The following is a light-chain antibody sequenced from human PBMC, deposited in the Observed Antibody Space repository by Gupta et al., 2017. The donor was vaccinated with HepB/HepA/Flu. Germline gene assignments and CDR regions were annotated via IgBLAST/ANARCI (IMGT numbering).Light chain of an antibody. V-gene: IGLV3-25*03. Sequence: SYELTQPPSVSVSPGQTARITCSGDALPKQYAYWYQQKPGQAPVLVIYKDSERPSGIPERFSGSSSGTTVTLTISGVQAEDEADYYCQSADSSGTCRRVFGGGTKLTVL. CDR2: KDS. CDR1: ALPKQY. J-gene: IGLJ2*01. CDR3: QSADSSGTCRRV.